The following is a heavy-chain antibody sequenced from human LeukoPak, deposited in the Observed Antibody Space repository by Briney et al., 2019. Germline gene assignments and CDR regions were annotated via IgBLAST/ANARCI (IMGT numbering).Heavy chain of an antibody. CDR2: ISYDGGNK. V-gene: IGHV3-30*18. D-gene: IGHD6-19*01. CDR3: AKDRWAVAGFDY. Sequence: PGGSLRLSCAASGFTFSTYGMRWVRQAPGKGLEWVTLISYDGGNKYYADSVKGRFTISRDNSKNTLYLQMDSLRVEDTAVYYCAKDRWAVAGFDYWGQGTLVTVSS. CDR1: GFTFSTYG. J-gene: IGHJ4*02.